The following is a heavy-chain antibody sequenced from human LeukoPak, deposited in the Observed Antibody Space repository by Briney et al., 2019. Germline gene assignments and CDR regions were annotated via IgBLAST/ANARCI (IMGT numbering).Heavy chain of an antibody. Sequence: GGSLRLSCAASGFTFSSYEMNWVRQAPGKGLEWVSYISSSGDTMYYADSVKGRFTISRDNAKNSLYLQMNSLRAEDTAVYYCVRDYGGSSGAFDLWGQGTMVTVSS. V-gene: IGHV3-48*03. CDR2: ISSSGDTM. D-gene: IGHD4-23*01. CDR1: GFTFSSYE. J-gene: IGHJ3*01. CDR3: VRDYGGSSGAFDL.